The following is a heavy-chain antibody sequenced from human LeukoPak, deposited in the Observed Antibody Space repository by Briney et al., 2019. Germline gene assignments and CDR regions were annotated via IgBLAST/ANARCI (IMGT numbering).Heavy chain of an antibody. D-gene: IGHD2-15*01. Sequence: ASVKVSCKASGGTFSSYAISWVRQAPGQGLEWMGRVIPIFGIANYAQKFQGRVTIIADKSTSTAYMELSSLRSEDTAVYYCVVVAATGDAFDIWGQGTMVTVSS. CDR2: VIPIFGIA. J-gene: IGHJ3*02. CDR1: GGTFSSYA. CDR3: VVVAATGDAFDI. V-gene: IGHV1-69*04.